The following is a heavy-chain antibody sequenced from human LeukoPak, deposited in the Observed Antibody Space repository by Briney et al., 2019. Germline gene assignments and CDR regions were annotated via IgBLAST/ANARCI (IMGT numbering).Heavy chain of an antibody. CDR3: AREFGYSYGYRSPGAFDI. Sequence: GGSLRLSCAASGFTFSSYSMTWVRQAPGKGLEWVSSITSSSSYIYYADSVKGRFTISRDNSKNTLYLQMNSLRAEDTAVYYCAREFGYSYGYRSPGAFDIWGQGTMVTVSS. V-gene: IGHV3-21*01. CDR2: ITSSSSYI. D-gene: IGHD5-18*01. J-gene: IGHJ3*02. CDR1: GFTFSSYS.